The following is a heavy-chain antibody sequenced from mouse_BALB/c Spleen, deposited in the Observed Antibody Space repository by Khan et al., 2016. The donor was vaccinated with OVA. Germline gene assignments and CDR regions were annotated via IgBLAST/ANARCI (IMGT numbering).Heavy chain of an antibody. Sequence: QIQLVQSGPELKKPGETVKISCKASGYTFTNYGMNWVQQSPGKALKWMGWINTYTGEPTYADDFKGRFAFSLATSASTAYLQINNLKNEDTATYFCARPPSFSYTRDYWGQGTSVTVSS. J-gene: IGHJ4*01. CDR2: INTYTGEP. CDR3: ARPPSFSYTRDY. V-gene: IGHV9-3-1*01. CDR1: GYTFTNYG. D-gene: IGHD2-12*01.